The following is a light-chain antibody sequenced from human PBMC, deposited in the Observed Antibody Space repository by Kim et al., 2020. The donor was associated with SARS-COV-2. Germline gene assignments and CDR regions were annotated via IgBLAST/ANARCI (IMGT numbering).Light chain of an antibody. CDR2: EDN. Sequence: NFMLTQPHSVSESPGKTVTISCTRSSGSIASNYVQWYQQRPGSAPTTVIYEDNQRPSGVPDRFSGSIDSSSNSASLTISGLKTEDEADYYCQSYDSSRWVFGGGTQLTV. CDR3: QSYDSSRWV. J-gene: IGLJ3*02. V-gene: IGLV6-57*04. CDR1: SGSIASNY.